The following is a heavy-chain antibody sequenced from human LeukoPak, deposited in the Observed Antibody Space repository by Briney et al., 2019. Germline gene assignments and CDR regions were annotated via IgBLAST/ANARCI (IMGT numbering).Heavy chain of an antibody. V-gene: IGHV4-31*03. CDR3: ARHYCSGGSCYYFDY. J-gene: IGHJ4*02. CDR1: GGSISSGGYY. Sequence: SQTLSLTCTVSGGSISSGGYYWSWIRQHPGKGLEWIGYIYYSGSTYYNPSLKSRVTISVDTSKNQFSLKLSSVTAADTAVYYCARHYCSGGSCYYFDYWGQGTLVTASS. CDR2: IYYSGST. D-gene: IGHD2-15*01.